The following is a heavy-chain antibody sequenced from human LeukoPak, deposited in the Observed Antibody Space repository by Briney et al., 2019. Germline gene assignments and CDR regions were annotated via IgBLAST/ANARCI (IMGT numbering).Heavy chain of an antibody. CDR2: ISSSGGST. CDR3: AKDNNYDFEGSLDY. J-gene: IGHJ4*02. Sequence: PGGSLRLSCAASGFILSSYSMHWVRQAPGEGLEFVSAISSSGGSTYYANSVKGRFTISRDTSKNTLYLQMNSLRAEDTALYYCAKDNNYDFEGSLDYWGQGTLVTVSS. CDR1: GFILSSYS. D-gene: IGHD3-3*01. V-gene: IGHV3-64*01.